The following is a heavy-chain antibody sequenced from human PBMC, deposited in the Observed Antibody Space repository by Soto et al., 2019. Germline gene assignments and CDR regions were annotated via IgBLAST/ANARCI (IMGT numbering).Heavy chain of an antibody. D-gene: IGHD6-13*01. CDR1: GFTFSDHF. CDR3: AGGATGMAPFQQ. Sequence: EVQLVDSGGGFVQPGGSLRLSCEASGFTFSDHFMDWVRQAPGKGLEWVGRSRNRVNGYTTEYAASVKGRFTVSRDDSKDTLYLQKSSLEIEDTDVYYCAGGATGMAPFQQWGQGTLVTVSS. J-gene: IGHJ1*01. V-gene: IGHV3-72*01. CDR2: SRNRVNGYTT.